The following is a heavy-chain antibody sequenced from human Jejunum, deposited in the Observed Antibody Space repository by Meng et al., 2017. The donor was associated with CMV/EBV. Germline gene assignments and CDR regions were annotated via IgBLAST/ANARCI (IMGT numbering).Heavy chain of an antibody. D-gene: IGHD2-2*01. CDR2: SRSKIYGGTT. V-gene: IGHV3-49*04. CDR1: DAA. J-gene: IGHJ4*02. CDR3: TRDRKDIVVLPAAKKYDY. Sequence: DAARSWVRQAPGKVLEWVGFSRSKIYGGTTEYAASVKGRFTISRDESESIAYLQMNSLKTEDTGVYYCTRDRKDIVVLPAAKKYDYWGQGTLVTVSS.